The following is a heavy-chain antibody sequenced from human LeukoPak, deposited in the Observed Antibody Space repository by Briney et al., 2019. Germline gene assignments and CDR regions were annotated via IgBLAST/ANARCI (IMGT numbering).Heavy chain of an antibody. CDR1: GFTFSSSG. Sequence: GGSLRLSCAASGFTFSSSGMSWVRQAPGMGLEWVSAISGSGGSTYYADSVKGRFTIPRDNPKNTLHLQMSGLRADDTAIYYCAKDGTPGDYWGQGTRVTVSS. D-gene: IGHD2-15*01. CDR3: AKDGTPGDY. J-gene: IGHJ4*02. CDR2: ISGSGGST. V-gene: IGHV3-23*01.